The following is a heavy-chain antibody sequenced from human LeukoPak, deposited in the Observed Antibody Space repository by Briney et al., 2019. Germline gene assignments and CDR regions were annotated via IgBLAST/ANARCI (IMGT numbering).Heavy chain of an antibody. CDR2: ISGSGGST. Sequence: GGSLRLSCAASGFTFSSYAMSWVRQAPGKGLEWVSAISGSGGSTYYADSVKGRFTISRDNSKNTLYLQMDSLRAEDTAVYYCAKARTYYYDSSGYYNPFDYWGQGTLVTVSS. CDR3: AKARTYYYDSSGYYNPFDY. CDR1: GFTFSSYA. D-gene: IGHD3-22*01. J-gene: IGHJ4*02. V-gene: IGHV3-23*01.